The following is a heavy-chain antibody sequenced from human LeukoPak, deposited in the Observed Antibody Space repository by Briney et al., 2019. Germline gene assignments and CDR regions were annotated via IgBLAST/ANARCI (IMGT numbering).Heavy chain of an antibody. V-gene: IGHV1-69*13. Sequence: ASVKVSCKASGYTFTSYGISWVRQAPGQGLEWMGGIIPIFGTANYAQKFQGRVTITADESTSTAYMELSSLRSEDTAVYYCARTYSSGWFHLDYWGQGTLVTVSS. CDR1: GYTFTSYG. CDR2: IIPIFGTA. D-gene: IGHD6-19*01. CDR3: ARTYSSGWFHLDY. J-gene: IGHJ4*02.